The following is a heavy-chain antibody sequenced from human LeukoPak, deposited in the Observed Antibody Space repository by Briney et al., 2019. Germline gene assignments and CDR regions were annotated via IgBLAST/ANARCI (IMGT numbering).Heavy chain of an antibody. CDR2: IYYSGST. CDR3: ARAGYCGGDCDPFDY. V-gene: IGHV4-59*01. J-gene: IGHJ4*02. D-gene: IGHD2-21*01. Sequence: SETLSLTCTVSGVSISSYYWSWIRQPPGKGLEWIGYIYYSGSTNYNPSLKSRVTISVDTSKNQFSLKLSSVTAADTAVYYCARAGYCGGDCDPFDYWGQGTLVTVSS. CDR1: GVSISSYY.